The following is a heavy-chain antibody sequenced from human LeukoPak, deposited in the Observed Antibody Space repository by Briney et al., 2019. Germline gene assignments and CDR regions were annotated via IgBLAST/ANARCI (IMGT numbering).Heavy chain of an antibody. D-gene: IGHD6-13*01. CDR2: IYYSGST. J-gene: IGHJ2*01. CDR3: ASRSTIYSSSWYGSYWYFDL. Sequence: KTSETLSLTCTVSGGSISSGDYYWSWIRQPPGKGLEWIGYIYYSGSTYYNPSLKSRVTISVDTSKNQFSLKLSSVTAADTAVYYCASRSTIYSSSWYGSYWYFDLWGRGTLVTVSS. CDR1: GGSISSGDYY. V-gene: IGHV4-30-4*01.